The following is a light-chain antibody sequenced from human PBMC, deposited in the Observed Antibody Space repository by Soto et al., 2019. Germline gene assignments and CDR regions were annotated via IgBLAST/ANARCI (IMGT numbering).Light chain of an antibody. V-gene: IGKV3-11*01. CDR2: YTS. Sequence: EIVLTQSPATLFSSPGETATLSCRASQYVGTRLAWYQHKPGQAPRLLIYYTSNRATGIPARFSGSGSGTDFTLTISSLEPEDFAVYYCQQRSNFITFGQGTRREIK. CDR3: QQRSNFIT. J-gene: IGKJ5*01. CDR1: QYVGTR.